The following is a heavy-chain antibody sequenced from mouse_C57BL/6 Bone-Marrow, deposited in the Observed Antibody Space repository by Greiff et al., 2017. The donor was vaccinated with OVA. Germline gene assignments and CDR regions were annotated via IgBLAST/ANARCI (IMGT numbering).Heavy chain of an antibody. D-gene: IGHD2-5*01. Sequence: VKLKQPGAELVRPGSSVKLSCKASGYTFTSYWMHWVKQRPIQGLEWIGNIDPSDSETHYNQQFKDKATLTVDKSSSTASMQLSSLTSEDSAVYYCARSPDYSKGYYAMDYWGQGTSVTVSS. V-gene: IGHV1-52*01. CDR3: ARSPDYSKGYYAMDY. CDR2: IDPSDSET. CDR1: GYTFTSYW. J-gene: IGHJ4*01.